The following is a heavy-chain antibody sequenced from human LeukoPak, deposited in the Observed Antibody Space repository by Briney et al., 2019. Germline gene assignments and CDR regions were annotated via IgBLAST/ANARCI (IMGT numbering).Heavy chain of an antibody. V-gene: IGHV3-53*01. Sequence: GGSLRLSCAVSGFTVSSNYMSWVRQAPGKGLEWVSVIYSGGRTDYADSGKGRFTISRDNSKNTLYLQMNSLRAEDTAVYYCAAGGPFDYWGQGTLVTVSS. J-gene: IGHJ4*02. CDR3: AAGGPFDY. CDR2: IYSGGRT. D-gene: IGHD4-23*01. CDR1: GFTVSSNY.